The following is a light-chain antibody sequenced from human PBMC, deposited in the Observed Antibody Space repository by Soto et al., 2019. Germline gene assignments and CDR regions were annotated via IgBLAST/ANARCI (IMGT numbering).Light chain of an antibody. J-gene: IGLJ2*01. CDR3: RSYTSSSTLV. CDR2: EVS. CDR1: SSDVGGYNY. V-gene: IGLV2-14*01. Sequence: QSALTQPASVSGSPGQSITISCTGTSSDVGGYNYVSWYQQHPGKAPKLMIYEVSNRPSGVSNRFSGSKSGNTAPLTISGLQAEDEADYYCRSYTSSSTLVFGGGTKLTVL.